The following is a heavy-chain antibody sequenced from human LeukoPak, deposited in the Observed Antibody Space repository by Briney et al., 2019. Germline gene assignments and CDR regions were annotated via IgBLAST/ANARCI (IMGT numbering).Heavy chain of an antibody. CDR1: GFIFSGYA. CDR3: AKARSGWCPFDY. Sequence: GGPLRLSCAAPGFIFSGYALTGVRQAPGKGLKWVSTISGSGGSTYYADSVKGRFTISRDNSKNTLYLQMYSLRAEDTAVYYCAKARSGWCPFDYWGQGTLVTVSS. J-gene: IGHJ4*02. V-gene: IGHV3-23*01. D-gene: IGHD6-19*01. CDR2: ISGSGGST.